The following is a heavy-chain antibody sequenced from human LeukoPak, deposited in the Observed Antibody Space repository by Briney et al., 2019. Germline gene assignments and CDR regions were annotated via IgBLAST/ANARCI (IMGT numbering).Heavy chain of an antibody. D-gene: IGHD6-19*01. CDR2: INTNTGNP. J-gene: IGHJ4*02. V-gene: IGHV7-4-1*02. Sequence: ASVKVSCKASGYTFTSYVMNWMRQAPGQGLEWMGWINTNTGNPTYAQGFTGRFVFSLDTSVSTAYLQISSLKAEDTAVYYCARDSPSSGWYNFDYWGQGTLVTVSS. CDR1: GYTFTSYV. CDR3: ARDSPSSGWYNFDY.